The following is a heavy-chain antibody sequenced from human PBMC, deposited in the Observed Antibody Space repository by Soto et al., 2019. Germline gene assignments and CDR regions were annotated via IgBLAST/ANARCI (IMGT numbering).Heavy chain of an antibody. J-gene: IGHJ3*02. D-gene: IGHD3-16*01. CDR2: ISGYNGNT. CDR1: GYSFSNYN. V-gene: IGHV1-18*01. CDR3: ASDKVWGGFER. Sequence: AAVKVSCKSSGYSFSNYNFCWVRQAPGQGLEWLGWISGYNGNTKYAQKFQGRVTMTTDSFTSTAYMELRSLRSDDTAVYYCASDKVWGGFERWGQGTMVTVSS.